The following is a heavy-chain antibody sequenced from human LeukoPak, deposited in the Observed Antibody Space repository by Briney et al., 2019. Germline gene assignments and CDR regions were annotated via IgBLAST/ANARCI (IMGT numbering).Heavy chain of an antibody. CDR3: ARLTGDEYCSSTSCYNPYYFDY. Sequence: SVKVSCKASGGTFSSYAISWVRQAPGQGLEWMGGIIPIFGTANYAQKFQGSVTITADESTSTAYMELSSLRSEDTAVYYCARLTGDEYCSSTSCYNPYYFDYWGQGTLVTVSS. CDR1: GGTFSSYA. CDR2: IIPIFGTA. V-gene: IGHV1-69*13. J-gene: IGHJ4*02. D-gene: IGHD2-2*02.